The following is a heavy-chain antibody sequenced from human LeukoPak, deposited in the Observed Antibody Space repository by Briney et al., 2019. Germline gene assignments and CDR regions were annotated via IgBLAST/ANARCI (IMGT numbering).Heavy chain of an antibody. CDR1: GFTFSSYS. V-gene: IGHV3-21*01. J-gene: IGHJ4*02. CDR3: ARAPYCSSASCYGKYYFDY. D-gene: IGHD2-2*01. CDR2: ISSSSSYI. Sequence: SGGSLRLSCAASGFTFSSYSMNWVRQAPGKGLEWVSSISSSSSYIYYADSVKGRFTISRDNAKNSLYLQMNSLRAEDTAVYYCARAPYCSSASCYGKYYFDYWGQGTLVTVSS.